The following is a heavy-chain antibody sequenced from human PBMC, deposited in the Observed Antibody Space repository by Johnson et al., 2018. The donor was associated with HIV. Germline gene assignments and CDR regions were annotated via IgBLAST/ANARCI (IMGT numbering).Heavy chain of an antibody. CDR3: DTDEDALDS. CDR1: GFSFSNYD. Sequence: VKLVESGGGLVQPGGSLRISCAASGFSFSNYDMHWVRQATGKALEWVSAIGATGDRYYKDSVKGRFTISREIAKNSLYLQMNSLRAGDTAVYYCDTDEDALDSWGQGTMVTVSS. CDR2: IGATGDR. V-gene: IGHV3-13*01. J-gene: IGHJ3*02.